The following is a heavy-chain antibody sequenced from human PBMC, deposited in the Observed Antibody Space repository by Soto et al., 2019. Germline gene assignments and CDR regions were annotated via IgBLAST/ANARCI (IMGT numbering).Heavy chain of an antibody. V-gene: IGHV4-39*01. D-gene: IGHD6-13*01. J-gene: IGHJ3*02. CDR1: GGSISSGYYY. CDR2: IYYSGNT. Sequence: QLQLQESGPGLVKPSETLSLTCTVSGGSISSGYYYWGWIRQPPGKGLEWIGNIYYSGNTYYNASLKRRVNISVDTSKNQFSLKLSSVTAADTAVYYCARHGGAAAQYPRTFDIWGQGTMVTVSS. CDR3: ARHGGAAAQYPRTFDI.